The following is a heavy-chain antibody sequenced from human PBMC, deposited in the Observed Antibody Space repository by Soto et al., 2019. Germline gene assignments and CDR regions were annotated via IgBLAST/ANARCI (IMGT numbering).Heavy chain of an antibody. CDR2: IFYSGST. J-gene: IGHJ4*03. CDR3: ARRYGWLYFDF. Sequence: SETLSLTCTVSGDSISSSNYFWGWIRQPPGKGLEWIGTIFYSGSTYYNPSLKSRVTISVDTSKNQFSLRLISVTAADTALYYCARRYGWLYFDFWGQGSLGTGSS. V-gene: IGHV4-39*01. CDR1: GDSISSSNYF. D-gene: IGHD6-19*01.